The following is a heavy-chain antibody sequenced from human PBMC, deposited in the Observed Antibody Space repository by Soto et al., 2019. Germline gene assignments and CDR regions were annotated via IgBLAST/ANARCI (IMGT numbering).Heavy chain of an antibody. CDR1: GYTFTTYG. J-gene: IGHJ3*01. CDR2: ISGHNGKT. CDR3: ARERPLAGSPLAAAFDV. V-gene: IGHV1-18*01. Sequence: QVHLVQSGAEVKKPGASVKVSCNSSGYTFTTYGVAWVRQVPGQGLEWMGWISGHNGKTFYAQSFQDRVTITTDTSTGNTYIELRILRSDATAVYFCARERPLAGSPLAAAFDVWGQGTRVTVSS. D-gene: IGHD6-19*01.